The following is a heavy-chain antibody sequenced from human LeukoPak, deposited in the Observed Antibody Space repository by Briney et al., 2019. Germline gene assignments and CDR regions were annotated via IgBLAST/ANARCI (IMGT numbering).Heavy chain of an antibody. D-gene: IGHD3-10*01. V-gene: IGHV3-23*01. Sequence: GGSLRLSCAASGFTFSSYAMSWVRQAPGKGLEWASAISGSGGSTYYADSVKGRFTISRDNSKNTLYLQMNSLRAEDTAVYYCAKDRGVQDAVLALDYWGQGTLVTVSS. CDR3: AKDRGVQDAVLALDY. CDR1: GFTFSSYA. CDR2: ISGSGGST. J-gene: IGHJ4*02.